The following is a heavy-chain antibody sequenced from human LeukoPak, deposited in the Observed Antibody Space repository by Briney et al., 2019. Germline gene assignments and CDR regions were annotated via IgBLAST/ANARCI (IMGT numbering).Heavy chain of an antibody. D-gene: IGHD3-22*01. Sequence: GASVKVSCKASGYTFTGYYKHWVRQAPGQGLEWMGWINPNSGGTNYAQKFQGRVTMTRDTSISTVYMELSRLRSDDTAVFYCARGYYDSSDFEYFQHWGQGTLVTVSS. CDR2: INPNSGGT. J-gene: IGHJ1*01. CDR1: GYTFTGYY. CDR3: ARGYYDSSDFEYFQH. V-gene: IGHV1-2*02.